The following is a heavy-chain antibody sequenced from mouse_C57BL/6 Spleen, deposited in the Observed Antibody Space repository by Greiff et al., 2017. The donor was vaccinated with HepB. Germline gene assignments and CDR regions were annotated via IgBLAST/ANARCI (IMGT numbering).Heavy chain of an antibody. D-gene: IGHD4-1*01. J-gene: IGHJ3*01. CDR2: ISDGGSYT. Sequence: EVQVVESGGGLVKPGGSLKLSCAASGFTFSSYAMSWVRQTPEKRLEWVATISDGGSYTYYPDNVKGRFTISRDNAKNNLYLQMSHLKSEDTAMYYCARDWEGVFAYWGQGTLVTVSA. CDR1: GFTFSSYA. CDR3: ARDWEGVFAY. V-gene: IGHV5-4*01.